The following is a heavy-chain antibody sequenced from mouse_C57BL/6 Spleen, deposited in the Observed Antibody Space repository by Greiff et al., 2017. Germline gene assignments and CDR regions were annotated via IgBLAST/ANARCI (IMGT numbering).Heavy chain of an antibody. J-gene: IGHJ4*01. CDR1: GYTFTDYE. D-gene: IGHD1-1*01. CDR2: IDPETGGT. V-gene: IGHV1-15*01. Sequence: QVQLQQSGAELVRPGASVTLSCKASGYTFTDYEMHWVKQTPVHGLEWIGAIDPETGGTAYNQKFKGKAILTADKSSSTAYMELRSLTSEDSAVYDCTREHYGSSYDYYAMDYWGQGTSVTVSS. CDR3: TREHYGSSYDYYAMDY.